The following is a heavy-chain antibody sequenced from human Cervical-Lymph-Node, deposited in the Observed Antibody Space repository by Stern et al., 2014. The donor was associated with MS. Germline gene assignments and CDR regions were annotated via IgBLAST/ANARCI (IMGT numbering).Heavy chain of an antibody. CDR3: ARELAARRFDS. CDR2: IYSSTIT. V-gene: IGHV3-66*01. CDR1: GFSVSASY. D-gene: IGHD6-6*01. J-gene: IGHJ5*01. Sequence: VQLVESGGDLVQPGGSLTLSCAASGFSVSASYMNWVRQTPGKGLAWVSLIYSSTITHYADSVKGRFTISRDNSKNTVYLQMNSLRAEDTAVYYCARELAARRFDSWGQGTRVSVSS.